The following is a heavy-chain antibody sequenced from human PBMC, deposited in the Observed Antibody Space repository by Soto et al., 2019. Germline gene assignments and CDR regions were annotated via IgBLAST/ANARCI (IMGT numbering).Heavy chain of an antibody. J-gene: IGHJ6*04. CDR3: ARVEKVHLGELPYSMDV. CDR2: ISAYNGNT. D-gene: IGHD3-16*01. CDR1: GYTFTSYG. V-gene: IGHV1-18*01. Sequence: QVQRVQSGAEVKKPGASVKVSCKASGYTFTSYGISWVRQAPGQGLEWMGWISAYNGNTNYAQKIQGRVTMTTDTSTSTAYMELRSLRSDDTAVYYCARVEKVHLGELPYSMDVWGKGTTVTVSS.